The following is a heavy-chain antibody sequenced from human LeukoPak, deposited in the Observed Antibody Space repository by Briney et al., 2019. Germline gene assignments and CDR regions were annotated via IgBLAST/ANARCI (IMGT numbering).Heavy chain of an antibody. CDR3: ATGYGDNSNWFDP. J-gene: IGHJ5*02. V-gene: IGHV1-2*06. Sequence: ASVKVSCKTSGYTFTGYYMHWVRQAPGQGLEWMGRIYPNSGGTNYAQKFQGRVTMTGDTSISTAYMELSSLRSDDTALYYCATGYGDNSNWFDPWGQGTLVTVSS. CDR1: GYTFTGYY. CDR2: IYPNSGGT. D-gene: IGHD4-23*01.